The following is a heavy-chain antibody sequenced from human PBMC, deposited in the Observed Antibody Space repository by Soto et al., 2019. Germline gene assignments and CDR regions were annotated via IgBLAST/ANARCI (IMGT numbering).Heavy chain of an antibody. J-gene: IGHJ4*02. D-gene: IGHD2-15*01. CDR3: ARDAVAATPLIDY. V-gene: IGHV3-7*01. CDR2: IKQDGSEK. Sequence: EVQLVESGGGLVQPGGSLRLSCAASGFTFSSCWMSWVRQAPGKGLEWVANIKQDGSEKYYVDSVKGRFTISRDNAKNSRYLQMNSLRAEDTAVYYCARDAVAATPLIDYWGQGTLVTVSS. CDR1: GFTFSSCW.